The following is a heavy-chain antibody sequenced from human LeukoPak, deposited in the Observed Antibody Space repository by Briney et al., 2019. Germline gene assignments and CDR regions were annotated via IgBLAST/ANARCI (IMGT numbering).Heavy chain of an antibody. CDR3: ARRLVARPRDYYYYGMDV. V-gene: IGHV1-46*01. D-gene: IGHD6-6*01. CDR2: INPSGGST. J-gene: IGHJ6*02. Sequence: ASVKVSCKASGYTFTGYYMHWVRQAPGQGLEWMGRINPSGGSTSYAQKFQGRVTMTRDTSTSTVYMELSSLRSEDTAVYYCARRLVARPRDYYYYGMDVWGQGTTVTVSS. CDR1: GYTFTGYY.